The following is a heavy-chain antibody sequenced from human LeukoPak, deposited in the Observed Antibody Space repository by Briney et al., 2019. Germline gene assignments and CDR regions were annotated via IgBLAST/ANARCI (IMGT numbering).Heavy chain of an antibody. CDR3: ASEYCRGGNCYFDY. CDR2: IFPGDSDT. D-gene: IGHD2-15*01. CDR1: EYSFATYW. Sequence: KSGESLKISCKGSEYSFATYWIGWVRQMPGQGLEWMGIIFPGDSDTRYSPSFQGQVTISADKSISTAYLQWSSLKASDTAIYYCASEYCRGGNCYFDYWGQGTLVTVSS. J-gene: IGHJ4*02. V-gene: IGHV5-51*01.